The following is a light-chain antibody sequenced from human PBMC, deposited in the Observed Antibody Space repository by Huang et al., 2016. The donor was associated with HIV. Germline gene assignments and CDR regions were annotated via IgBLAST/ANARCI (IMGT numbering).Light chain of an antibody. CDR2: KIS. J-gene: IGKJ1*01. V-gene: IGKV1-5*03. Sequence: DIQLTQSPSTLSVSVGDRLTTTCRASQNISRWLAWYQQKPGKAPKLLIYKISSLESGVPSRVSGSGSGTKFTLTINSLQPDDIGTYYCQYGETFGQGSKVEVK. CDR1: QNISRW. CDR3: QYGET.